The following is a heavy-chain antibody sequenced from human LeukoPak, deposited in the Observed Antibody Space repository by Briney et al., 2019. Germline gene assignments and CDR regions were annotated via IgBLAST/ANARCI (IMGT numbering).Heavy chain of an antibody. D-gene: IGHD3-22*01. CDR1: GGSFSGYY. V-gene: IGHV4-34*01. CDR3: ARGTLNYYDSSGYWGY. CDR2: INHSGST. Sequence: SETLSLTCAVYGGSFSGYYWSWIRQPPGKGLEWIGEINHSGSTNYNPSLKSRVTISVDTSKNQFSLKLSSVTAADTAVYYCARGTLNYYDSSGYWGYWGQGTLVTASS. J-gene: IGHJ4*02.